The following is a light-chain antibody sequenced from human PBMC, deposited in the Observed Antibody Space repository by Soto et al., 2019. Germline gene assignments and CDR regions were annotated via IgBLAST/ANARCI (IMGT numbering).Light chain of an antibody. V-gene: IGKV3-20*01. CDR3: QQYGSLTWT. Sequence: EIVLTQSPATLSLSPGERATLSCRASQSVSSSFLAWHQQKSGQAPRLLIYGASSRATGIPDRFSGSGSGTDFALTISRLEPEDFAVYYCQQYGSLTWTFGQGTKVDIK. CDR2: GAS. CDR1: QSVSSSF. J-gene: IGKJ1*01.